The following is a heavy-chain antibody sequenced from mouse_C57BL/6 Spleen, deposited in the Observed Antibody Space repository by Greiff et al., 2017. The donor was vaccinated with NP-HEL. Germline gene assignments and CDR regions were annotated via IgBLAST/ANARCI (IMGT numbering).Heavy chain of an antibody. CDR3: ARSDYYGGY. CDR2: INPNNGGT. V-gene: IGHV1-26*01. D-gene: IGHD1-1*01. Sequence: VQLQQSGPELVKPGASVKISCKASGYTFTDYYMNWVKQSHGKSLEWIGDINPNNGGTSYNQKFKGKATLTVDKSSSTAYMELRSLTSEDSAVYYCARSDYYGGYWGQGTTLTVSS. CDR1: GYTFTDYY. J-gene: IGHJ2*01.